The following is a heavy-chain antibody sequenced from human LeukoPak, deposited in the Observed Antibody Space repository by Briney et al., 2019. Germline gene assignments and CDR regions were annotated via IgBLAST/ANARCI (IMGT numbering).Heavy chain of an antibody. Sequence: ASVTVSFKSSVYTFTSYGISWVRHAPAQGLEWMGWISAYNGNTNYAQKLQGRVTMTTDTSTSTAYMELRSLRSDDTAVYYCARVNSPVSVATIHWGQGTLVTVSS. J-gene: IGHJ4*02. CDR1: VYTFTSYG. CDR2: ISAYNGNT. CDR3: ARVNSPVSVATIH. D-gene: IGHD5-12*01. V-gene: IGHV1-18*01.